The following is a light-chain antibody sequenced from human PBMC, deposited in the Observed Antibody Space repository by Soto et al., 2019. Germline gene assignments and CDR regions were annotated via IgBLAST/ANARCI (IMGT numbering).Light chain of an antibody. CDR2: TAS. J-gene: IGKJ3*01. Sequence: DIQMTQSPSSLSASVGDRVTITGRTSQSISSYLNWYQQKPGKAPKLLIYTASSLQSGLPSRFSSSGSGTDFALTISSLQPDDFATYYCQQSYSTLTFGPRTKVDIK. V-gene: IGKV1-39*01. CDR3: QQSYSTLT. CDR1: QSISSY.